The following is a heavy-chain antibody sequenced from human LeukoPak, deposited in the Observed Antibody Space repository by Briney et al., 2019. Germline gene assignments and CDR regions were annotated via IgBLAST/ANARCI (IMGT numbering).Heavy chain of an antibody. J-gene: IGHJ4*02. D-gene: IGHD6-19*01. CDR1: GGSISNYY. CDR2: ISTSGST. CDR3: ARDRGVTVPGRRLDY. V-gene: IGHV4-4*07. Sequence: SETLSLTCTVSGGSISNYYWSWIRQPAGKGLEWIGHISTSGSTNDNPSLKSRVTISIDNSNNQFSLKLSSATAADTAVYYRARDRGVTVPGRRLDYWGQGTLVTVSS.